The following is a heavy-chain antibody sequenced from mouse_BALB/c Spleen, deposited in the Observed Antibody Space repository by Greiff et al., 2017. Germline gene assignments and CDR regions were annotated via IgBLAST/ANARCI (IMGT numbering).Heavy chain of an antibody. CDR1: GYSFSSYC. V-gene: IGHV1-9*01. Sequence: QVQLQQSGAELVKPGASVKISCKATGYSFSSYCIEWVKQRPGHGLEWIGEILPGSGSTNYNEKFKGKATFTADTSSNTAYMQLSSLTSEDSAVYYCARRALQGRFDYWGQGTTLTVSS. J-gene: IGHJ2*01. CDR2: ILPGSGST. CDR3: ARRALQGRFDY. D-gene: IGHD3-3*01.